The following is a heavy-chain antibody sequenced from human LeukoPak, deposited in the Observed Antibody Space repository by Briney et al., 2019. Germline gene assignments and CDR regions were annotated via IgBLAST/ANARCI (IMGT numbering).Heavy chain of an antibody. CDR1: GYTFSDYF. V-gene: IGHV1-2*02. CDR3: ARELGYCSSTSCSGDAFDI. Sequence: ASVKVSCKTSGYTFSDYFLHWVRQAPGQGLEWMGWINPSSGETHYAQKFQGRVTMTRDTSISTAYMELSRLRSDDTAVYYCARELGYCSSTSCSGDAFDIWGQGTMVTVSS. D-gene: IGHD2-2*01. J-gene: IGHJ3*02. CDR2: INPSSGET.